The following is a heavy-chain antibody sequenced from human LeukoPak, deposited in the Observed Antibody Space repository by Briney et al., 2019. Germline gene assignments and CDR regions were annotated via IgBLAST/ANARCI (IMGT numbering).Heavy chain of an antibody. CDR2: ISGSGGST. J-gene: IGHJ4*02. Sequence: PGGSLRLSCAASGFTFSSYEMNWVRQAPGKGLEWVSAISGSGGSTYYADSVKGRFTISRDNSKNTLYLQMNSLRAEDTAVYYCARQNGIAAAGTFDYWGQGTLVTVSS. CDR3: ARQNGIAAAGTFDY. V-gene: IGHV3-23*01. D-gene: IGHD6-13*01. CDR1: GFTFSSYE.